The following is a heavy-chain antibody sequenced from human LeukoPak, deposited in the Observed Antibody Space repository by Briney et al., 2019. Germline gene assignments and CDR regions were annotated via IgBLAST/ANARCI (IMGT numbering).Heavy chain of an antibody. CDR2: INPNSGGT. Sequence: ASVKVSCKASGYTFTGYFMHWVRQAPGQGLEWMGWINPNSGGTNYAQKFQGRVTMTRDTSISTDYMELSRLRSDDTAVYYCASEFGSYYRWFDPWGQGTLVTVSS. D-gene: IGHD1-26*01. CDR1: GYTFTGYF. CDR3: ASEFGSYYRWFDP. V-gene: IGHV1-2*02. J-gene: IGHJ5*02.